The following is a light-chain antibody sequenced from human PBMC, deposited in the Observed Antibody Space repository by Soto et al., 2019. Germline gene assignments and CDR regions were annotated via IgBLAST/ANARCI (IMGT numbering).Light chain of an antibody. CDR1: QSVRTTH. CDR2: DAT. CDR3: QHYANSPWT. Sequence: EIVLTQSPGTLSLSPGERATLSCRAGQSVRTTHLAWYQQKPGQAPRLLISDATRRATGIPDRFSGSESGTDFNLTISRLEPEDFAVYYCQHYANSPWTFGQGTKVEIK. V-gene: IGKV3-20*01. J-gene: IGKJ1*01.